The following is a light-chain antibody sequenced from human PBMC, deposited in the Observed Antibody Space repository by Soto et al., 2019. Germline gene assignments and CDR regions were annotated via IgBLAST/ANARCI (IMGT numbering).Light chain of an antibody. CDR1: RSDVGGHDW. Sequence: QSALTQPPSASGSLGQSVTISCTGTRSDVGGHDWVSWYQQHPDKAPKLIIYDVTKRPSGVPDRFSGSKPGNTASLTVSGIQADDEGDYYCCSYAGVTAIFGNGTKLTVL. V-gene: IGLV2-8*01. CDR3: CSYAGVTAI. CDR2: DVT. J-gene: IGLJ1*01.